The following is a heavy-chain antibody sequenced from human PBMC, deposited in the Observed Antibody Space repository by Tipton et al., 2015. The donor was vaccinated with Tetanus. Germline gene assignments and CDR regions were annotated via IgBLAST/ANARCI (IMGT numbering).Heavy chain of an antibody. V-gene: IGHV4-4*07. CDR1: GGSISSYY. D-gene: IGHD5-18*01. CDR2: IYTSGST. CDR3: ARDSIFRSGYSYGSVSVECMDV. Sequence: TLSLTCTVSGGSISSYYWSWIRQPAGKGLEWIGRIYTSGSTNYNPSLKSRVTMSVDTSKNQFSLKLSSVTAADTAVYYCARDSIFRSGYSYGSVSVECMDVWGQGTTVTVSS. J-gene: IGHJ6*02.